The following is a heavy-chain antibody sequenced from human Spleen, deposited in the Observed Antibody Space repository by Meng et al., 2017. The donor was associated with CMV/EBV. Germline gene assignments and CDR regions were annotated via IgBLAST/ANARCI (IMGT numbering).Heavy chain of an antibody. J-gene: IGHJ4*01. Sequence: LSCASSLFTFVSYAVSWVRQAPGKGLAWVSVIYSGGSGTYYADSVKGRFTISRDNSMNTLFLQMNSLRAEDTALYYCSKLRNNRVDNWGHGTLVTVSS. D-gene: IGHD1/OR15-1a*01. CDR2: IYSGGSGT. CDR3: SKLRNNRVDN. CDR1: LFTFVSYA. V-gene: IGHV3-23*03.